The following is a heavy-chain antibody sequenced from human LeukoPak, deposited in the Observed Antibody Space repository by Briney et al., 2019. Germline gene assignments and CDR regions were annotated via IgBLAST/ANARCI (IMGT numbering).Heavy chain of an antibody. V-gene: IGHV3-21*01. CDR2: ISSSSSYI. CDR1: GFTFDDYA. Sequence: NPGGSLRLSCAASGFTFDDYAMHWVRQAPGKGLEWVSSISSSSSYIYYADSVKGRFTISRDNAKNSLYLQMNSLRAEDTAVYYCAREGANDAFDIWGQGTMVTVSS. CDR3: AREGANDAFDI. J-gene: IGHJ3*02. D-gene: IGHD1-26*01.